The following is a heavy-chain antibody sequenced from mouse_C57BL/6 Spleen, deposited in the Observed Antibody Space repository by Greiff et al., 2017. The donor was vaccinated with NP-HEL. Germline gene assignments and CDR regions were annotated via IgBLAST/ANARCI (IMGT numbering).Heavy chain of an antibody. CDR2: INPSSGYP. D-gene: IGHD1-2*01. Sequence: QVQLQQSGAELARPGASVKMSCKASGYTFTSYTMHWVKQRPGQGLEWIGYINPSSGYPKYNQKFKDKATLTADKSSSTAYMQLSSLTSEDSAVYYCARTLTTADAMDYWGQGTSVTVSS. CDR1: GYTFTSYT. J-gene: IGHJ4*01. CDR3: ARTLTTADAMDY. V-gene: IGHV1-4*01.